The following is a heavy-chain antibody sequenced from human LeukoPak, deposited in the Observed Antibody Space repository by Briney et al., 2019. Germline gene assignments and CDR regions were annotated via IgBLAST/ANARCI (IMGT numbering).Heavy chain of an antibody. CDR1: GFTFSSYA. CDR3: ARELRYCSSTSCSLTDY. CDR2: IYSGGST. J-gene: IGHJ4*02. D-gene: IGHD2-2*01. Sequence: GGSLRLSCAASGFTFSSYAMSWVRQAPGKGLEWVSVIYSGGSTYYADSVKGRFTISRDNSKNTLYLQMNSLRAEDTAVYYCARELRYCSSTSCSLTDYWGQGTLVTVSS. V-gene: IGHV3-66*01.